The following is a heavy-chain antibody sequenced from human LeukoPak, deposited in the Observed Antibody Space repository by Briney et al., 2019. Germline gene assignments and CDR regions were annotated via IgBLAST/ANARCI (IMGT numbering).Heavy chain of an antibody. V-gene: IGHV3-23*01. CDR1: GFTSSSYG. J-gene: IGHJ4*02. CDR2: ISGSGGST. Sequence: PGGSLRLSCAASGFTSSSYGMSWVRQAPGKGLEWVSAISGSGGSTYYADSVKGRFTISRDNSKNTLYLQMNSLRAEDTAVYYCAKAFSPPTWIQLWWNFDYWGQGTLVTVSS. D-gene: IGHD5-18*01. CDR3: AKAFSPPTWIQLWWNFDY.